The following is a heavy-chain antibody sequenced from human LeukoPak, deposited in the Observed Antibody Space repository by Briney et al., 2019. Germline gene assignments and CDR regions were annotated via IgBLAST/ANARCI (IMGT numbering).Heavy chain of an antibody. D-gene: IGHD1-26*01. Sequence: SETLSLTCTVSGGSISTYYWSWIRQPAGKGLEWHGRMYTSGSTNYHPSLKSRVTMSVDTSKNQFSLKLSCVTGADTAVDYCARDGSGSSGGYFEYWGQGPLVTVSS. V-gene: IGHV4-4*07. J-gene: IGHJ4*02. CDR1: GGSISTYY. CDR3: ARDGSGSSGGYFEY. CDR2: MYTSGST.